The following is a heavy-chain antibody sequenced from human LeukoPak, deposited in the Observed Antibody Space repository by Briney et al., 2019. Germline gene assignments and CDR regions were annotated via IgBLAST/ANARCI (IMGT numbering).Heavy chain of an antibody. J-gene: IGHJ4*02. Sequence: SETLSLTCTVSGGSISDYYWSWIRQSPGKGLEWIGYIYNIRSSTSNPSPRSRVTISLDTTKNQLSMNLSSVADADTAVYFCARGTSSAWYGFDYWGQGTLVTVSS. CDR1: GGSISDYY. CDR2: IYNIRSS. D-gene: IGHD6-19*01. V-gene: IGHV4-59*01. CDR3: ARGTSSAWYGFDY.